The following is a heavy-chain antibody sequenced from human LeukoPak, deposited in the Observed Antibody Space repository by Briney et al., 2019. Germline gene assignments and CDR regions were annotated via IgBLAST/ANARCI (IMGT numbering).Heavy chain of an antibody. CDR3: ASLHTPGYFDY. J-gene: IGHJ4*02. CDR2: IYYSGST. D-gene: IGHD1-14*01. Sequence: PSETLSLTCTVSGGSISSSSYYWGWIRQPPGKGLEWIGTIYYSGSTYYHPSLKSRLTISVDTSENQYSLKLSSVTAADTAVYYCASLHTPGYFDYWGQGTLVTVSS. V-gene: IGHV4-39*01. CDR1: GGSISSSSYY.